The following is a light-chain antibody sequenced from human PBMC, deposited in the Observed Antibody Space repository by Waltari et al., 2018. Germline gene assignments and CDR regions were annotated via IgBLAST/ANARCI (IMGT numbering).Light chain of an antibody. CDR1: SSNIGAGYD. CDR2: GNS. J-gene: IGLJ2*01. Sequence: QSVLTQPPSVSGAPGQRVTISCTGSSSNIGAGYDVHWYQQLPGTAPKLLIYGNSNRPAGVPDRVSGSKSGTYASLAITGLQAEDEADYYGQSYDSSLSGYVFGGGTKLTVL. V-gene: IGLV1-40*01. CDR3: QSYDSSLSGYV.